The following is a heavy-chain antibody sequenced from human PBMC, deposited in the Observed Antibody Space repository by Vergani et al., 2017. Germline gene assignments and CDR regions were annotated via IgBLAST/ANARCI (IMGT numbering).Heavy chain of an antibody. CDR3: AIAGSFRGHYFDY. CDR1: GFTFSDHY. J-gene: IGHJ4*02. D-gene: IGHD1-14*01. V-gene: IGHV3-72*01. Sequence: EVQLVESGGGLVQPGGSLRLSCAASGFTFSDHYMDWVRQAPGKGLEWVGRTRNKANSYTTEYAASVKGRFTISRDDSKNSLYLQMNSLKTEDTAVYYCAIAGSFRGHYFDYWGQGTLVTVSS. CDR2: TRNKANSYTT.